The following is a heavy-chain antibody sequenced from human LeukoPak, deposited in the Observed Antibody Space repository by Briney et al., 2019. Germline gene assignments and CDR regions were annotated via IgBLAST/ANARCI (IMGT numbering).Heavy chain of an antibody. D-gene: IGHD3-3*01. V-gene: IGHV3-23*01. J-gene: IGHJ6*02. Sequence: GGSLRLSCAASGFSFSTTPMAWVRQAPGKGPEWVSTIIASGSTTNDAESVRGRFTTSRDNSKSTLSLQMDSLRVEDTAVYYCARVAGRGRRFVARKYNYYGMDVWGQGTTVTVSS. CDR2: IIASGSTT. CDR3: ARVAGRGRRFVARKYNYYGMDV. CDR1: GFSFSTTP.